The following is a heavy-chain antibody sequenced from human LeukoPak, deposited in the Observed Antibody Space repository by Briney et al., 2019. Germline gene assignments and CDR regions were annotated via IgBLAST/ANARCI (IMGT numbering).Heavy chain of an antibody. CDR1: GFTFSDYY. D-gene: IGHD6-19*01. Sequence: PGGSLRLSCAASGFTFSDYYMSWIRQAPGKGLEWISYISSSGSTIYYADSVKGRFTISRDNAKSSLYLQMNSLRADDTAVYYCAREVMGVAVAGTIDHWGQGTLVTVSS. J-gene: IGHJ4*02. CDR2: ISSSGSTI. V-gene: IGHV3-11*01. CDR3: AREVMGVAVAGTIDH.